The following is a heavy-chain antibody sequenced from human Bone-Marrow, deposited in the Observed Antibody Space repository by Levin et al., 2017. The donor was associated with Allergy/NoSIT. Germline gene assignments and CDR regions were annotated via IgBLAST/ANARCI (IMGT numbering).Heavy chain of an antibody. V-gene: IGHV5-51*01. D-gene: IGHD2-15*01. J-gene: IGHJ3*02. Sequence: GESLKISCKGSEYTFSNYWIGWVRQMPGKGLEWMGIIWPGDSDTRYSPSFQGQVTISADKSISTAYLQWSSLEASDTAIYYCARLYCSGGSCYGGAFDIWGQGTMVTVSS. CDR2: IWPGDSDT. CDR3: ARLYCSGGSCYGGAFDI. CDR1: EYTFSNYW.